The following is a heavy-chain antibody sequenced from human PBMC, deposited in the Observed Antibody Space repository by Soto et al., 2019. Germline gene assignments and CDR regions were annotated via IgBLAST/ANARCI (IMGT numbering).Heavy chain of an antibody. CDR2: VSDNGGSRGGT. CDR3: ASAKAVVIAALGI. CDR1: GFMFNNSA. D-gene: IGHD2-21*01. J-gene: IGHJ3*02. Sequence: PGGSLRLSCTASGFMFNNSAMTWVRQAPGQGLQWVASVSDNGGSRGGTYYADSVKGRFTISRDNSKNTLYLQLDSQTGADTAVYYCASAKAVVIAALGIWGQGTMVTVSS. V-gene: IGHV3-23*01.